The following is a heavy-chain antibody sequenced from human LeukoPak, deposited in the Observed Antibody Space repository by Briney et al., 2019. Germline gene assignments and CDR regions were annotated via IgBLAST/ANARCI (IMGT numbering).Heavy chain of an antibody. Sequence: PGRSLRLSCAASGFTFSSYAMHWVRQAPGKGLEWVAVISYDGSNKYYADSVKGRFTISRDNSKNTLYLQMNSLRAEDTGVYYCARDRYSSGCQYGFDYWGQGTLVTVSS. D-gene: IGHD6-19*01. CDR3: ARDRYSSGCQYGFDY. J-gene: IGHJ4*02. V-gene: IGHV3-30*04. CDR1: GFTFSSYA. CDR2: ISYDGSNK.